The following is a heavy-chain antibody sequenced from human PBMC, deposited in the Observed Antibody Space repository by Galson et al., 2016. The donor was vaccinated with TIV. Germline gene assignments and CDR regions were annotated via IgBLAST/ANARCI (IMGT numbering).Heavy chain of an antibody. Sequence: CAASGFTFSNYAMSWVRQAPEKVLAWVAAVSHVGGATYYADPVRGRFTISRDDSKNTPYLQLSSLRADDTAIYYSARVTILRFSEWSFDHWGQGMLVTVSS. CDR3: ARVTILRFSEWSFDH. D-gene: IGHD3-3*01. V-gene: IGHV3-23*01. CDR1: GFTFSNYA. J-gene: IGHJ4*02. CDR2: VSHVGGAT.